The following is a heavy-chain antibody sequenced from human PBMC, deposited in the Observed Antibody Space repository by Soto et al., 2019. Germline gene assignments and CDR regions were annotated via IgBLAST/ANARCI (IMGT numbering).Heavy chain of an antibody. CDR3: ARVGDSSSWSPRDFDY. CDR1: GGPLSSYY. D-gene: IGHD6-13*01. Sequence: SETLSLTCTVSGGPLSSYYWSWIRQPPGKGLEWIGYIYYSGSTNYNPSLKSRVTISVDTSKNQFSLKLSSVTAADTAVYYCARVGDSSSWSPRDFDYWGQGTLVTVSS. V-gene: IGHV4-59*01. CDR2: IYYSGST. J-gene: IGHJ4*02.